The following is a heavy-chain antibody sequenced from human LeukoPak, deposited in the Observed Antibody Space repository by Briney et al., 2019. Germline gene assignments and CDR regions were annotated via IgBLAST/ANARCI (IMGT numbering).Heavy chain of an antibody. Sequence: GGSLRLSCAASGFTFNNYGMHWVRQAPGKGLEWVAVISYDGSNKYYGDSLKGRFTISRDNSKNTLYLQMNSLRGDDTAVYYCARWSVATATDYWGQGTLVTVSS. CDR2: ISYDGSNK. J-gene: IGHJ4*02. CDR3: ARWSVATATDY. V-gene: IGHV3-30*19. CDR1: GFTFNNYG. D-gene: IGHD5-12*01.